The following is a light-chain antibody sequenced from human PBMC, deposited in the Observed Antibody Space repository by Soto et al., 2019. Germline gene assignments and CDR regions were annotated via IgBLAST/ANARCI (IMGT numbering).Light chain of an antibody. CDR3: QQYGGSPM. V-gene: IGKV3-20*01. CDR1: QSVSSSY. CDR2: GAS. Sequence: EIVLTQSPGTLSLSPGERATLSCRASQSVSSSYLAWYQQKPGQAPRRLIYGASSRATGIPDRFSGSGSVTDSTITISRLEPEDFAVYYCQQYGGSPMFRQGTKLEI. J-gene: IGKJ2*01.